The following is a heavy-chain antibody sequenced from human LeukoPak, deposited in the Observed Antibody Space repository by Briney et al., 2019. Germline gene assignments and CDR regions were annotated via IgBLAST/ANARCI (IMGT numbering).Heavy chain of an antibody. V-gene: IGHV3-30*18. Sequence: GGSLRLSCAASGFTFSSYGMHWVRQAPGKGLEWVTVISSDGSDKYYADSVKGRFTISRDNSKNTMYLQMNSLRDEDTAVYYCAKGSATTVVSIHYWGQGTLVSVSS. CDR3: AKGSATTVVSIHY. J-gene: IGHJ4*02. CDR2: ISSDGSDK. D-gene: IGHD4-23*01. CDR1: GFTFSSYG.